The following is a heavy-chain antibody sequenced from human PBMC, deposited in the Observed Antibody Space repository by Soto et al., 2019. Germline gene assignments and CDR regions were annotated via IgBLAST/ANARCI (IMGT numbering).Heavy chain of an antibody. CDR2: VKRKTNGGTT. J-gene: IGHJ4*02. Sequence: PGGSLRLSCAASGFTFTNAWMSWVRQAPGKGLEWVGRVKRKTNGGTTDYAAPVKDRFNISRDDPKNTLYLQMNNLKTEDTAVYYCATCYGSGTDCQEDYLAFWGQGTPVTVS. D-gene: IGHD3-10*01. CDR1: GFTFTNAW. V-gene: IGHV3-15*01. CDR3: ATCYGSGTDCQEDYLAF.